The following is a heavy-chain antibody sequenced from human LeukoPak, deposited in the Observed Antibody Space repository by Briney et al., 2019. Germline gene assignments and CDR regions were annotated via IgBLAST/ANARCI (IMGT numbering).Heavy chain of an antibody. V-gene: IGHV3-74*01. CDR3: TRDMESGGRAFDY. D-gene: IGHD2-15*01. J-gene: IGHJ4*02. Sequence: VGSLRLSCAPSGVTFRNHWMHGVRDAPAEGRLCVSRIRTEGGSTAYGDFVKGAFTISRDNAKNTVYLHMNSLRADDTAVHYCTRDMESGGRAFDYWGQGTLVTISS. CDR1: GVTFRNHW. CDR2: IRTEGGST.